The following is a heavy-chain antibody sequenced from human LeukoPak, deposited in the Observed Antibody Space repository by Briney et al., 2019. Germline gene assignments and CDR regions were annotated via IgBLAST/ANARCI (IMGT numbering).Heavy chain of an antibody. Sequence: PSETLSLTCAVYGGSFSGYYWSWIRQPPGKGLEWIGEINHSGSTNYNPSLKRRVTISVDTSKHQFSLKLSSVTAADTAVYYCARGYLGGNWGQGTLVTVSS. CDR1: GGSFSGYY. V-gene: IGHV4-34*01. CDR2: INHSGST. D-gene: IGHD3-16*01. CDR3: ARGYLGGN. J-gene: IGHJ4*02.